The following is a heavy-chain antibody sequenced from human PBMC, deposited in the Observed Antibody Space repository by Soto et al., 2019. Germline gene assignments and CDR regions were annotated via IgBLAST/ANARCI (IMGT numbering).Heavy chain of an antibody. D-gene: IGHD3-22*01. CDR2: ISFDGSNK. V-gene: IGHV3-30-3*01. CDR3: AKVDLGYYDSSGYWADY. CDR1: GFTFSSYA. J-gene: IGHJ4*02. Sequence: QVQLVESGGGVVQPGRSLRLSCVASGFTFSSYAMHWVRQAPGKGLEWVAVISFDGSNKYYADSVKGRFTISRDNSKNTLYLQMNSLRAEDTAVYYCAKVDLGYYDSSGYWADYWGQGTLVIVSS.